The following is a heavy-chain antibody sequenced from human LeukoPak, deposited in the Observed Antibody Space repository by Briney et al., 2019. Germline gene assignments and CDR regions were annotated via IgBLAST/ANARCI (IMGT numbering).Heavy chain of an antibody. CDR2: IYYSGNT. CDR1: GGSISSSSYY. J-gene: IGHJ2*01. Sequence: KASETLSLTCTVSGGSISSSSYYWGWIRQPPGKGLEWIGGIYYSGNTYYNPSLKSRVTISLDTSKNQFSLKLSSVTAADTAVYYCARPGYSSGWGWYFDLWGRGTLVTVSS. V-gene: IGHV4-39*01. D-gene: IGHD6-19*01. CDR3: ARPGYSSGWGWYFDL.